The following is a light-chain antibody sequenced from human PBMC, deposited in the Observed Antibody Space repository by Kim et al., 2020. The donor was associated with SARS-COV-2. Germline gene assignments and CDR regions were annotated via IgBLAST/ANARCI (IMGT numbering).Light chain of an antibody. V-gene: IGKV3-15*01. CDR3: QHYHDWPRT. CDR1: QSVSSN. J-gene: IGKJ1*01. Sequence: EIVMTQSPATLSVSPGERVTFFCRASQSVSSNLAWYQQTPGQAPRLLIHGASTRAADIPARFSGSGSGTEFTLSISSLQSEDFAVYYCQHYHDWPRTFGQGTKVDIK. CDR2: GAS.